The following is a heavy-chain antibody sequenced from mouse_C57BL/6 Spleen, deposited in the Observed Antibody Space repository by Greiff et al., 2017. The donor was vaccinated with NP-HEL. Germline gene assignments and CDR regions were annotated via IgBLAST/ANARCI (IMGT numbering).Heavy chain of an antibody. V-gene: IGHV7-3*01. J-gene: IGHJ4*01. Sequence: EVMLVESGGGLVQPGGSLSLSCAASGFTFTDYYMSWVRQPPGKALEWLGFIRNKANGYTTEYSASVKGRFTISRDNSQSILYLQMNALRAEDSATYYCASAGGSYYYAMDYWGQGTSVTVSS. D-gene: IGHD1-1*01. CDR2: IRNKANGYTT. CDR1: GFTFTDYY. CDR3: ASAGGSYYYAMDY.